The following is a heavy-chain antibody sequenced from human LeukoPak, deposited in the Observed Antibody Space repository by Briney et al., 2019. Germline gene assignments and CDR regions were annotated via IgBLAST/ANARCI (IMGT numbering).Heavy chain of an antibody. V-gene: IGHV3-33*01. J-gene: IGHJ4*02. Sequence: PGGSLRLSCAASGFTFSTYGMHWVRQAPGKGLEWVAVIWYDGSNKFYADSVKGRFTISRDNSKNTLYLQMNSLRAEDTAVYYCAPYCGGDCYPLGDYWGQGTLVTVSS. CDR3: APYCGGDCYPLGDY. CDR1: GFTFSTYG. D-gene: IGHD2-21*01. CDR2: IWYDGSNK.